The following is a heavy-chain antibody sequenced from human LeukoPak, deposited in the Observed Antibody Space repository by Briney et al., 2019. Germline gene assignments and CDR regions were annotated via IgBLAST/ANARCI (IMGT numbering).Heavy chain of an antibody. D-gene: IGHD4-11*01. CDR3: ANVNTVTTAYFDY. CDR2: FYHPGNT. V-gene: IGHV4-38-2*01. J-gene: IGHJ4*02. Sequence: SETLSLTCAVSSSSFSTSYRWGWIRQPPGKGLEWIGTFYHPGNTYYNPSLKSRVIISVDPSKNQFSLNLTSVTAADTAVYYCANVNTVTTAYFDYWGQGTLVTVSS. CDR1: SSSFSTSYR.